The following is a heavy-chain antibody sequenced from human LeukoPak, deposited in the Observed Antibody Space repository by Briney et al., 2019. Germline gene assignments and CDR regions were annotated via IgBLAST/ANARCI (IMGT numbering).Heavy chain of an antibody. CDR1: GFTFSIYA. D-gene: IGHD6-13*01. V-gene: IGHV3-23*01. Sequence: PGGSLRLSCAGSGFTFSIYAMIWVRQPPGKGLEWVSAISGSGGSTYYADSVKGRFTISRDNSKNTLYLQINSLRAEDTAVYYCAKWIAAAGVPVFDYWGQGTLVTVSS. J-gene: IGHJ4*02. CDR3: AKWIAAAGVPVFDY. CDR2: ISGSGGST.